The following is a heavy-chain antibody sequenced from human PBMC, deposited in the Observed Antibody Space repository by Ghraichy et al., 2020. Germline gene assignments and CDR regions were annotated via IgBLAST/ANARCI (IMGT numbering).Heavy chain of an antibody. D-gene: IGHD3-22*01. CDR3: ASPSFNPPPGIVVFAGEYGMDV. V-gene: IGHV3-66*01. Sequence: GGSLRLSCAASGITVSSNYMSWVRQAPGKGLEWVSIIYRGGSPYYAESVKGRFTISRDNSKNTLHLQMNSLRPEDTAVYYCASPSFNPPPGIVVFAGEYGMDVWGQGTTVTVS. CDR2: IYRGGSP. CDR1: GITVSSNY. J-gene: IGHJ6*02.